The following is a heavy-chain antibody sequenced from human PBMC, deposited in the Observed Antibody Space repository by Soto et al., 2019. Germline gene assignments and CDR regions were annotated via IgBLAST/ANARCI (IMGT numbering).Heavy chain of an antibody. D-gene: IGHD6-13*01. CDR1: GGSFSGYY. Sequence: PSETLSLTCAVYGGSFSGYYWSWIRQPPGKGLEWIGEINHSGSTNYNPSLKSRVTIPVDTSKNQFSLKLSSVTAADTAVYYCAGAGGIFDYWGQGTLVTVSS. CDR2: INHSGST. V-gene: IGHV4-34*01. CDR3: AGAGGIFDY. J-gene: IGHJ4*02.